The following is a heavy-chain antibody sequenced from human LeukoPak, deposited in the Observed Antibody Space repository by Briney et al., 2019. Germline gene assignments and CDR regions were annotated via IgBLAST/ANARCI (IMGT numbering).Heavy chain of an antibody. CDR3: AKDREADSGWNFDY. CDR2: IYSGGST. V-gene: IGHV3-53*01. J-gene: IGHJ4*02. D-gene: IGHD6-19*01. Sequence: PGGSLRLSCAASGFTVSSNYMSWVRQAPGKGLEWVSVIYSGGSTYYADSVKGRFTISRDNSKNTLYLQMNSLRAEDTAVYYCAKDREADSGWNFDYWGQGTLVTVSS. CDR1: GFTVSSNY.